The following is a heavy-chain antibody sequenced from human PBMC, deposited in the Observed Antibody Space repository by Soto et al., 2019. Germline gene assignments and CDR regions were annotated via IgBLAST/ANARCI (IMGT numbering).Heavy chain of an antibody. CDR1: GYTFNTYS. J-gene: IGHJ4*02. CDR3: ARVDLDFDY. CDR2: ISTYNGNT. Sequence: HVQLVQSGAEVRKPGASVKVSCEASGYTFNTYSISWVRQAPGQGLEWMGWISTYNGNTKYAQNLQGRVTMTTDTSTNTAYMELRSLRSDDTAVYYCARVDLDFDYWGQGTLVTVSS. V-gene: IGHV1-18*01.